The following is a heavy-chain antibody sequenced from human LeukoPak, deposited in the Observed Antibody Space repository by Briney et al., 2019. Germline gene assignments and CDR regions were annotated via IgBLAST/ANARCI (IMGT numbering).Heavy chain of an antibody. V-gene: IGHV1-2*06. CDR1: GYAFTGYY. CDR3: ATGPHDYPLDY. J-gene: IGHJ4*02. CDR2: INPNSGGT. D-gene: IGHD4-11*01. Sequence: ASVKVSCKASGYAFTGYYMHWVRQAPGQGLEWMGRINPNSGGTNYAQTFQGRVTMTRDTSITTAYLEVSSLRSEDTAVYYCATGPHDYPLDYWGQGTLVTVSS.